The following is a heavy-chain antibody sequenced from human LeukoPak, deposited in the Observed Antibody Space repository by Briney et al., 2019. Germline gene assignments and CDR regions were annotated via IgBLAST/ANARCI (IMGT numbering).Heavy chain of an antibody. V-gene: IGHV3-30*18. D-gene: IGHD3-22*01. Sequence: PGGSLRFSCAASGFTFSSYGMHWVRQAPGKGLEWVAVISYDGSNKYYADSVKGRFTISRDNSKNTLYLQMNSLRAEDTAVYYCANHLGLFGSSGSWRLKDYWGQGTLVTVSS. CDR3: ANHLGLFGSSGSWRLKDY. CDR2: ISYDGSNK. CDR1: GFTFSSYG. J-gene: IGHJ4*02.